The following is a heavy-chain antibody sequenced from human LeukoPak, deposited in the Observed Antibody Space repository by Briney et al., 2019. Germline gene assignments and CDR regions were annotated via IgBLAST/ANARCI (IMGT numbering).Heavy chain of an antibody. Sequence: GGSLRLSCEATGFTFKKHWMSWVRQAVGKGLECVAKIKEDGSEKHYVDSVQGRFTISRDNARNSLYLQMNSLRADDTAVYYCARDYTGGWNDYWGQGTLVTVSS. J-gene: IGHJ4*02. V-gene: IGHV3-7*01. CDR2: IKEDGSEK. D-gene: IGHD7-27*01. CDR1: GFTFKKHW. CDR3: ARDYTGGWNDY.